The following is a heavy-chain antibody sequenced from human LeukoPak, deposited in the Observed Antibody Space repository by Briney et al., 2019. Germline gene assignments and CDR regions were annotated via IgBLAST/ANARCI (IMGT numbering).Heavy chain of an antibody. V-gene: IGHV3-48*03. CDR2: ISSSGSTI. D-gene: IGHD1-7*01. CDR1: GFTFSSYE. Sequence: GGSLRLSCAASGFTFSSYEMNWVRQAPGKGLEWVSYISSSGSTIYYADSVKGRFTISRDNAKSSLYLQMNSLRAEDTAVYYCARNYRGGDYWGQGTLVTVSS. CDR3: ARNYRGGDY. J-gene: IGHJ4*02.